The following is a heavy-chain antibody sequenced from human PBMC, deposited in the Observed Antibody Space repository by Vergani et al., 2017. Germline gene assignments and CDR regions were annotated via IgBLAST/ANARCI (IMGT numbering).Heavy chain of an antibody. D-gene: IGHD3-3*01. V-gene: IGHV4-61*02. CDR1: GGPISSGSYY. J-gene: IGHJ4*02. CDR2: IYTRGST. CDR3: AREGRYYDFWSGYYTTHYFDY. Sequence: QVQLQESGPGLVKPSQTLSLTCTVSGGPISSGSYYWSWIRQPAGKGLEWIGRIYTRGSTNYNPSLKSRVTISVDTSKNQFSLKLSSVTAADTAVYYCAREGRYYDFWSGYYTTHYFDYWGQGTLVTVSS.